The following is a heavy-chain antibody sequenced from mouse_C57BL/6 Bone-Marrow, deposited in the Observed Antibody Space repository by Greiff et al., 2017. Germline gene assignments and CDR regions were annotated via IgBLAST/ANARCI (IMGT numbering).Heavy chain of an antibody. V-gene: IGHV1-20*01. CDR1: GYSFTGYF. CDR3: ARSGGYGSSYWYFDV. D-gene: IGHD1-1*01. J-gene: IGHJ1*03. CDR2: INPYNGDT. Sequence: VQLQQSGPELVKPGDSVKISCKASGYSFTGYFMNWVMQSHGKSLEWIGRINPYNGDTFYNQKFKGKATLTVDKSSSTAHMELRSLTSEDSAVYYCARSGGYGSSYWYFDVWGTGTTVTVSS.